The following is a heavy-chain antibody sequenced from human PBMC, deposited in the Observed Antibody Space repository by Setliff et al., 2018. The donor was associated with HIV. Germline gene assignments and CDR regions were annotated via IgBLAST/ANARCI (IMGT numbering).Heavy chain of an antibody. CDR3: ARSPGMFDY. J-gene: IGHJ4*02. Sequence: GGSLRLSCAASGFTFDDHTMSWVRQAPGKGLEWVSVIYSGGSTDHADSVKGRFTISRDNSKNTVYLQMTSLRAEDTAVYYCARSPGMFDYWGQGTPVTVSS. CDR2: IYSGGST. CDR1: GFTFDDHT. V-gene: IGHV3-53*01. D-gene: IGHD1-1*01.